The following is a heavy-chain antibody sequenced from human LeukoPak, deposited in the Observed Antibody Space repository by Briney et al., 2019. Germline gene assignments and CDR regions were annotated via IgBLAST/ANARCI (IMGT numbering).Heavy chain of an antibody. CDR1: GGSISSYY. D-gene: IGHD3-22*01. CDR3: ARSDSSGYPFVD. Sequence: SETLSLTCTVSGGSISSYYWSWIRQPPGKGLDWIGYIYYSGSTNYNPSLKSRVTISVDTSKNQFSLKLSSVTAADTAVYYCARSDSSGYPFVDWGQGTLVTVSS. CDR2: IYYSGST. V-gene: IGHV4-59*01. J-gene: IGHJ4*02.